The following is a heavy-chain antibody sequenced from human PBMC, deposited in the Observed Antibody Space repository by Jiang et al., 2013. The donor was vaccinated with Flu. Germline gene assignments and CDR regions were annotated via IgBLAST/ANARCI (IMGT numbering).Heavy chain of an antibody. J-gene: IGHJ4*02. Sequence: QSGSELKKPGASVKVSCKASGYTFTSYAMNWVRQAPGQGLEWMGWINTNTGNPTYAQGFTGRFVFSLDTSVSTAYLQISSLKAEDTAVYYCARSLSRYDFWSGYYNLAVGGYWGQGTLVTVSS. CDR3: ARSLSRYDFWSGYYNLAVGGY. V-gene: IGHV7-4-1*02. CDR2: INTNTGNP. CDR1: GYTFTSYA. D-gene: IGHD3-3*01.